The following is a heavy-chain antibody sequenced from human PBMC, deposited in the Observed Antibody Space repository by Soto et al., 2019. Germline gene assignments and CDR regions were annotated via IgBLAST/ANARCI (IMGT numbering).Heavy chain of an antibody. Sequence: QVQLVQSGAEVKKPGSSVKVSCKASGGTFSSYGVSWVRQAHGHGLEWMGGIIPFFGTTNYAQKFQGRLTITADEATSTAYMELNRLIPADTAVYFCARAAQTRYDWNDLGNWFEPWGQGTLVTVSS. CDR1: GGTFSSYG. V-gene: IGHV1-69*01. J-gene: IGHJ5*02. D-gene: IGHD1-1*01. CDR3: ARAAQTRYDWNDLGNWFEP. CDR2: IIPFFGTT.